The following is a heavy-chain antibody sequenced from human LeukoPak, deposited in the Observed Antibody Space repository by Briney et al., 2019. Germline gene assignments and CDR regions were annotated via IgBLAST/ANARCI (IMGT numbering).Heavy chain of an antibody. CDR3: ARVPSGGPFDY. Sequence: ASVKVSCRASGYSFTSYGISWVRQAPGQGLEWMGWISAYNGNTNYAQRLQGRVTLTTDTSTSTAYMELRSLTSDDTAVYYCARVPSGGPFDYWGQGTLVTVSS. D-gene: IGHD2-15*01. CDR1: GYSFTSYG. J-gene: IGHJ4*02. CDR2: ISAYNGNT. V-gene: IGHV1-18*01.